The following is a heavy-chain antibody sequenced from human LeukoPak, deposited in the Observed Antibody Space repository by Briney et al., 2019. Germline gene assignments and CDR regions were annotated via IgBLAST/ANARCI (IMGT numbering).Heavy chain of an antibody. CDR1: GGSFSGYY. CDR3: ARDVTPATV. J-gene: IGHJ4*02. V-gene: IGHV4-59*01. CDR2: VRYGGST. D-gene: IGHD3-16*01. Sequence: SETLSLTCAVYGGSFSGYYWSWIRQPPGKGLEWIGYVRYGGSTNYNPSLKSRVTISVDTSKNRFSLKLSSVTAADTAVYYCARDVTPATVWGQGTLVAVS.